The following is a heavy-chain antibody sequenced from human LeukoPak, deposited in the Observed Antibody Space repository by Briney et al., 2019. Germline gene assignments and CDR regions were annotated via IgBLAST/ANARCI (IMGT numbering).Heavy chain of an antibody. Sequence: AASVKVSCKASGYDFTKYAVQWVRQAPGQRLEWMGWIDAGNGRTKYSQDFQGRVTITRDTSASIAYMELSSLRSDDMAVYYCARDLYDSRNDYWGQGTLVTVSS. CDR2: IDAGNGRT. D-gene: IGHD3-22*01. V-gene: IGHV1-3*03. CDR1: GYDFTKYA. CDR3: ARDLYDSRNDY. J-gene: IGHJ4*02.